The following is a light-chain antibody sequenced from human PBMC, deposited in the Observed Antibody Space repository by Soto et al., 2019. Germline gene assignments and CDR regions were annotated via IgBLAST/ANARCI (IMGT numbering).Light chain of an antibody. CDR1: SSDVGGYNY. CDR3: SSYTSSSTLV. Sequence: QSALTQSASVSGSPGQSITISCTGTSSDVGGYNYVSWYQQDPGKAPKLTIYDVFNRASGVSNRFSGSKSGNTASLTISGLQAEDEDDYYCSSYTSSSTLVFGNGTKVTVL. V-gene: IGLV2-14*01. CDR2: DVF. J-gene: IGLJ1*01.